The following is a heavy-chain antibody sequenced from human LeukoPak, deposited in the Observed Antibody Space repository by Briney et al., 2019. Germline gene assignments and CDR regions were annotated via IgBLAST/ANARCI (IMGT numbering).Heavy chain of an antibody. CDR1: GGSISSGGYY. V-gene: IGHV4-61*08. CDR3: ARDGDTSGYYPYFYYGMDV. CDR2: IYYSGST. Sequence: PSETLSLTCTVSGGSISSGGYYWSWIRQHPGKGLEWIGYIYYSGSTYYNFSLKSRVTMSLDTSKNQFSLNLNSVTAADTAVYYCARDGDTSGYYPYFYYGMDVWGQGTTVTVSS. J-gene: IGHJ6*02. D-gene: IGHD3-22*01.